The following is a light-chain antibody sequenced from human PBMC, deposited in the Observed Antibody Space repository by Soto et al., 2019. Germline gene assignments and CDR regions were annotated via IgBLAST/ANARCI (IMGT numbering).Light chain of an antibody. CDR1: SSDVGGYNS. J-gene: IGLJ1*01. V-gene: IGLV2-14*03. CDR3: NSYTSGYYV. Sequence: QSALTQPASVSGSPGQSITISCTGTSSDVGGYNSVSWYQLHPGKAPKLMIYDVSNRPSGVSNRFSGSKSGNTASLTISGLQAEDEADYYCNSYTSGYYVFGNGTKLTVL. CDR2: DVS.